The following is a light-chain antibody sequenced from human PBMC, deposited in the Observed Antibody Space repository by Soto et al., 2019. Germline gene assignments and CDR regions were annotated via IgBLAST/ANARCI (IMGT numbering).Light chain of an antibody. J-gene: IGKJ5*01. CDR2: GAS. V-gene: IGKV3-20*01. CDR3: QQYGTSPST. CDR1: QSVSSTY. Sequence: EVVLTQSPGTLSLSPGERATLSCRASQSVSSTYLGWYQQKPGQAPRLLIYGASSRATGIPDRFSGSGSGTDFTLTINRLEPEDFAVYYCQQYGTSPSTFGQGTRLEIK.